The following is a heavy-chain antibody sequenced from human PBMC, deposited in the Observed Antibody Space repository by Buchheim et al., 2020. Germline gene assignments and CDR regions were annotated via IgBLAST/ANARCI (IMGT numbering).Heavy chain of an antibody. CDR3: ASRVTESRKMTTVTP. CDR2: ISYDGSNK. CDR1: GFTFSSYG. Sequence: QVQLVESGGGVVQPGRSLRLSCAASGFTFSSYGMHWVRQAPGKGLEWVAVISYDGSNKYYADSVKGRFTISRDNSKNTLYLQMNSLRAEDTAVYYCASRVTESRKMTTVTPWGQGTL. V-gene: IGHV3-30*03. J-gene: IGHJ4*02. D-gene: IGHD4-17*01.